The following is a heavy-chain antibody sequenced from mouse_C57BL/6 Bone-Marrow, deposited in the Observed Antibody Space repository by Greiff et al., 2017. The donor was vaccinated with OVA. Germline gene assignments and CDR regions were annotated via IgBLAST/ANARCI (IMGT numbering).Heavy chain of an antibody. CDR2: IDPSDSET. J-gene: IGHJ1*03. Sequence: QVQLQQPGAELVRPGSSVKLSCKASGYTFTSYWMHWVKQRPIQGLEWIGNIDPSDSETHYNQKFKDKATLTVDKSSSTAYMQLSSLTAEDSAVYYCAREDYPRIYWYFDVWGTGTTVTVSS. D-gene: IGHD5-5*01. CDR3: AREDYPRIYWYFDV. V-gene: IGHV1-52*01. CDR1: GYTFTSYW.